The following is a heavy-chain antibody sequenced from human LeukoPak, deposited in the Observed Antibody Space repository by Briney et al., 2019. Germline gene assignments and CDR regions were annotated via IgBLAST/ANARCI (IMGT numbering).Heavy chain of an antibody. CDR1: GFTFSTYV. V-gene: IGHV3-74*01. J-gene: IGHJ4*02. CDR3: ARDPAYYDSSGLTDY. D-gene: IGHD3-22*01. CDR2: IQSDGSST. Sequence: PGGSLRLSCAASGFTFSTYVMSWVRQVPGKGLVWVSRIQSDGSSTTYADSVKGRFTISRDNAKNTLYLQMNSLRVEDTAVYYCARDPAYYDSSGLTDYWGQGTLVTVSS.